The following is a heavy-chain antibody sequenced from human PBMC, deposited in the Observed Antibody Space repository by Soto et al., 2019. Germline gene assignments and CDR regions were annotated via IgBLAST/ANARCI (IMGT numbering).Heavy chain of an antibody. CDR2: IHSSGGS. D-gene: IGHD1-26*01. J-gene: IGHJ1*01. CDR3: ARRGRGLHGHLAS. Sequence: SETLSLTCTVSGGSIGSGNYYWNWARQVPGKALEWIGYIHSSGGSYYTPSLNSRVVISLDASNNRFSLHLSSLAAADTAVYYCARRGRGLHGHLASWGQGTLVTVSS. V-gene: IGHV4-31*03. CDR1: GGSIGSGNYY.